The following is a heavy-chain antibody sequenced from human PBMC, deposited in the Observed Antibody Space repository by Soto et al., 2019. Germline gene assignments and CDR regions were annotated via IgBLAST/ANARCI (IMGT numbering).Heavy chain of an antibody. V-gene: IGHV3-23*01. CDR2: MSGGGGST. D-gene: IGHD6-13*01. CDR1: GFTFSSYG. Sequence: GGSLRLSCAASGFTFSSYGMNWVRQAPGKGLEWVSTMSGGGGSTYYADSVKGRFAISRDNSKNTLYLQMNSLGAEDTAVYYCAKRDRQSSSSYFFDYWGQGTLVTVSS. CDR3: AKRDRQSSSSYFFDY. J-gene: IGHJ4*02.